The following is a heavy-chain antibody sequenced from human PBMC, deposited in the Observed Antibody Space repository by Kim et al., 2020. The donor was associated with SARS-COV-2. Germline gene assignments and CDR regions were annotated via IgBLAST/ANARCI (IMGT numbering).Heavy chain of an antibody. Sequence: GGSLRLSCAASGFTFSSYGMHWVRQAPGKGLEWVAVISYDGSNKYYADSVKGRFTISRDNSKNTLSLQMNSLRAEDTAVYYCAKDRPYPYSPDIVVVPAAPLDYWGQGTLVTVSS. CDR2: ISYDGSNK. D-gene: IGHD2-2*01. J-gene: IGHJ4*02. CDR3: AKDRPYPYSPDIVVVPAAPLDY. V-gene: IGHV3-30*18. CDR1: GFTFSSYG.